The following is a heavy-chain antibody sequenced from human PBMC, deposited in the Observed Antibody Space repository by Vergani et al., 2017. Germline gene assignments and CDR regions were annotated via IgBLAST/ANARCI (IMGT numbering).Heavy chain of an antibody. CDR1: GFTFSSYW. D-gene: IGHD4-17*01. CDR2: IKQDGSEK. Sequence: EVQLVESGGGLVQPGGSLRLSCAASGFTFSSYWMSWVRQAPGKGLEWVANIKQDGSEKYYVDSVKGRFTISRDNAKNSLYLQMNSLRAEDTAVYYCARGGGATVTTYHPFTWFDPWGQGTLVTVSS. CDR3: ARGGGATVTTYHPFTWFDP. J-gene: IGHJ5*02. V-gene: IGHV3-7*03.